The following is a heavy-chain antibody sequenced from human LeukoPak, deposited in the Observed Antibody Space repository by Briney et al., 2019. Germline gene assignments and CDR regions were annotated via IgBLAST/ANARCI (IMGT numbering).Heavy chain of an antibody. J-gene: IGHJ4*02. CDR3: AGSGWQVYLDY. Sequence: GGSLRLSCAASGFTFTTFWMSWVRQAPGKGLEWVANIKQDGSERYYVDSVRGRFTISRDNAKNSLYLQMNSLRAEDTGVYYCAGSGWQVYLDYWGQGALVAVSS. CDR1: GFTFTTFW. CDR2: IKQDGSER. V-gene: IGHV3-7*01. D-gene: IGHD6-19*01.